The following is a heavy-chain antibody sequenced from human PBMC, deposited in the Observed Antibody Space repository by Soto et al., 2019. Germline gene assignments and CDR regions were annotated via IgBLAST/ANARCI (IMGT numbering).Heavy chain of an antibody. V-gene: IGHV1-3*01. D-gene: IGHD3-22*01. CDR1: GYTFTSYA. CDR3: ARGDSSVTTFYFDL. J-gene: IGHJ2*01. Sequence: QVQVVQSGAEVKKPGASVKVSCKASGYTFTSYAMHWVRQAPGQRLEWMGWINPGNGNTKNSQKFQGSVTITRDTFASTAYMELSSLRSEDTAVYYCARGDSSVTTFYFDLWGRGTLVTVSS. CDR2: INPGNGNT.